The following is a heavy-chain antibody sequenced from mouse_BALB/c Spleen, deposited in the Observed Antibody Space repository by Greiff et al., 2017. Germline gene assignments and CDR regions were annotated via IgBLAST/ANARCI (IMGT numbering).Heavy chain of an antibody. CDR3: ATNGNYDYYAMDY. CDR2: IWSGGST. J-gene: IGHJ4*01. D-gene: IGHD2-1*01. V-gene: IGHV2-2*02. Sequence: QVQLQQSGPGLVQPSQCLSITSTVSGFSLTSYGVHWVRQSPGKGLEWLGVIWSGGSTDYNAAFISRLSISKDNSKSQVFFKMNSLQANDTAIYYCATNGNYDYYAMDYWGQGTSVTVSS. CDR1: GFSLTSYG.